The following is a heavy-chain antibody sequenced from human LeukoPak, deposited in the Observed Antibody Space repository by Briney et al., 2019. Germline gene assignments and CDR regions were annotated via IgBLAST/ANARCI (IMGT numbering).Heavy chain of an antibody. CDR3: ARDSLPYASWRSYNWFDP. Sequence: GGSLRLSCAASGFTFSSYSMNWVRQAPGKELEWVSSISSSSSYVYYADSVKGRFTISRDNAKNSLYLQMNSLRAEDTAVYYCARDSLPYASWRSYNWFDPWGQGTLVTVSS. D-gene: IGHD2-2*01. V-gene: IGHV3-21*01. J-gene: IGHJ5*02. CDR2: ISSSSSYV. CDR1: GFTFSSYS.